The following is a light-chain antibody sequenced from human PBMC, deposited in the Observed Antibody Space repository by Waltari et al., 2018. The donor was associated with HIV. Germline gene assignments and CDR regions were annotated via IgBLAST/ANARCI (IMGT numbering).Light chain of an antibody. CDR1: SSYVDTF. J-gene: IGLJ1*01. CDR2: NVN. V-gene: IGLV2-11*01. Sequence: QSALTQPHSVSGSPGQSLTISCTGTSSYVDTFVSWYQQPPGKAPQVIIYNVNNRPSGVPDRFSGSKSGNTAFLTISGLQAEDEAEYHCCSHAGNFIFAFGTGTKVTVL. CDR3: CSHAGNFIFA.